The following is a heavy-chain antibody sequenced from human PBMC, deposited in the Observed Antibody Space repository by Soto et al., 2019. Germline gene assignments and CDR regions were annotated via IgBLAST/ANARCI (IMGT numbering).Heavy chain of an antibody. CDR3: ARGFNSAGVDYFDY. CDR1: GGSFSGYY. V-gene: IGHV4-34*01. CDR2: INHSGST. D-gene: IGHD2-15*01. J-gene: IGHJ4*02. Sequence: SETLSLTCAVYGGSFSGYYWSWIRQPPGKGLEWIGEINHSGSTNYNPSLKSRVTILVDTSKNQFSLKLSSVTAADTAVYYCARGFNSAGVDYFDYWGQGTLVTVSS.